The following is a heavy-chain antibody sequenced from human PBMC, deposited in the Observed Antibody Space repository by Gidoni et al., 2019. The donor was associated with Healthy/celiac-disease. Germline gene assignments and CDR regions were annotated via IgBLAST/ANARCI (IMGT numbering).Heavy chain of an antibody. CDR3: ARGGQYSSWEPHAFDI. CDR2: IYYSGST. CDR1: GGSISSYY. J-gene: IGHJ3*02. Sequence: QVQLQESGPGLVKPSETLSLTCTVSGGSISSYYWSWIRQPPGKGLEWIGYIYYSGSTNYNPSLKSRVTISVDTSKNQFSLKLSSVTAADTAVYYCARGGQYSSWEPHAFDIWGQGTMVTVSS. V-gene: IGHV4-59*01. D-gene: IGHD6-6*01.